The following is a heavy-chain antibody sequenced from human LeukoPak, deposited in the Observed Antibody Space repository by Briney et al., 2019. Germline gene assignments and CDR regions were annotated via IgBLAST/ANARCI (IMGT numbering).Heavy chain of an antibody. V-gene: IGHV3-49*04. J-gene: IGHJ4*02. D-gene: IGHD6-19*01. CDR2: IRSKAYGGTT. Sequence: SLRLSCTASGFTFGDYAMSWVRQAPGKGLEWVGFIRSKAYGGTTEYAASVKGRFTISRDDSKSIAYLQMNSLKTEDTAVYYCTDLYRSGWYNYFDYWGQGTLVTVSS. CDR3: TDLYRSGWYNYFDY. CDR1: GFTFGDYA.